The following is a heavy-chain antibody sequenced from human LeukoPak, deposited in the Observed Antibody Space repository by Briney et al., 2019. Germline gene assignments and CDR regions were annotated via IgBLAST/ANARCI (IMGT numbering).Heavy chain of an antibody. CDR3: ARTTVTTPMD. J-gene: IGHJ4*02. CDR2: IYYSGST. CDR1: GGSISSSSYY. V-gene: IGHV4-39*01. D-gene: IGHD4-17*01. Sequence: PSETLSLTCTVSGGSISSSSYYWDWIRQPPGKGLEWIGSIYYSGSTYYNPSLKSRVTISVDTSKNQFSLKLSSVTAADTAVYYCARTTVTTPMDWGQGTLVTVSS.